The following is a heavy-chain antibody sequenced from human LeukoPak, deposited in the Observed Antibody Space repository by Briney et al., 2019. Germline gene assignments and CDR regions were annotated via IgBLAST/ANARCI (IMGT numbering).Heavy chain of an antibody. CDR2: ISSHGSTI. Sequence: GGSLRLSCAASGFTFSSYEMNWVRQAPGKGLEWVSYISSHGSTIYYADSVKGRFTISRDNAKNSLYLQMNSLRAEDTAVYYCARDRAIWFGELLWGQGTLVTVSS. CDR3: ARDRAIWFGELL. D-gene: IGHD3-10*01. J-gene: IGHJ4*02. CDR1: GFTFSSYE. V-gene: IGHV3-48*03.